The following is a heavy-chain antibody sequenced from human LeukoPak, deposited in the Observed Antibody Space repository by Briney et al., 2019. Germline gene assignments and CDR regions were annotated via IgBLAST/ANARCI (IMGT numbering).Heavy chain of an antibody. D-gene: IGHD4-17*01. V-gene: IGHV1-18*04. J-gene: IGHJ4*02. Sequence: GASVKVSCKASGYTFTGYYMHWVRQAPGQGLEWMGWISAYNGNTNYAQKLQGRVTMTTDTSTSTAYMELRSLRSDDTAVYYCARDDYGDPPSGPNWGQGTLVTVSS. CDR1: GYTFTGYY. CDR2: ISAYNGNT. CDR3: ARDDYGDPPSGPN.